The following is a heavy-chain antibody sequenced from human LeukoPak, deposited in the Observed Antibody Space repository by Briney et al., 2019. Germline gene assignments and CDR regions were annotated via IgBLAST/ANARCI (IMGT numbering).Heavy chain of an antibody. J-gene: IGHJ5*02. CDR1: GFTFSSYS. CDR2: ISSSNSYI. D-gene: IGHD3-10*01. V-gene: IGHV3-21*01. Sequence: GGSLRLSCAASGFTFSSYSMNWVRQAPGKGLEWVSSISSSNSYIYYADSVKGRFTTSRDNAKNSLYLQMNSLRAEDTAVYYCARDRGGSGWYGPWGQGTLVTV. CDR3: ARDRGGSGWYGP.